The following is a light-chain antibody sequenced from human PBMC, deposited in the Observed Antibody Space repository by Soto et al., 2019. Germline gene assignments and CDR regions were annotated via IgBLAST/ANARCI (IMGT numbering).Light chain of an antibody. J-gene: IGKJ5*01. CDR2: GAS. Sequence: DIVLTQSPGTLSLSPGERATLSCRASQSVYNNYLAWYRQKPGQGTRLLIYGASTRLSGIPDRFSGSGSGTEFTLTITRLEPEDFAVYYCQQYGSSFTFGQGTRLDIK. CDR3: QQYGSSFT. V-gene: IGKV3-20*01. CDR1: QSVYNNY.